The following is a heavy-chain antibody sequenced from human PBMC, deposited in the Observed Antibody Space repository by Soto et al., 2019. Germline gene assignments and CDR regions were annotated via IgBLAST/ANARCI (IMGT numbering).Heavy chain of an antibody. D-gene: IGHD2-2*02. CDR1: VYSINSGSFY. J-gene: IGHJ4*02. V-gene: IGHV4-31*03. CDR2: IHYSGST. Sequence: SSTXSLTCTFAVYSINSGSFYLTWIRQHPGEGLEWIGYIHYSGSTYYNPSLKSRLTISVDTSKNQFSLKLASVTAADTALYYCERIHRDCNSSSCYKFDLWGQGALV. CDR3: ERIHRDCNSSSCYKFDL.